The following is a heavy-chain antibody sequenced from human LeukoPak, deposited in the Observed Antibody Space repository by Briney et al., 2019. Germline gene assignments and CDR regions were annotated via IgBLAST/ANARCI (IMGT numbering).Heavy chain of an antibody. CDR3: AKNLGPFDV. V-gene: IGHV3-23*01. CDR2: FSGGVDTT. J-gene: IGHJ3*01. D-gene: IGHD3-16*01. CDR1: GFTFTDYA. Sequence: GGSLRLSCAASGFTFTDYAMSWVRQTPGKGLEWVATFSGGVDTTYYANSVRGRFTISRDNSKNMLYLQLNSLRAGDTAMYYCAKNLGPFDVRGQGTMVTVSS.